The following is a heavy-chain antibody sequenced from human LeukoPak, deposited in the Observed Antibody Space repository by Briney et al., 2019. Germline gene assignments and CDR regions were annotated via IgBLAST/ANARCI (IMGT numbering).Heavy chain of an antibody. Sequence: GGSLRLSCAASGFTFSSYEMNWVRQAPGKGLEWVSYISSSGSTIYYADSVKGRFTISRDYAKNSLYLQMNSLRAEDTAVYYCARDGSSSRHDAFDIWGQGTMVTLS. CDR2: ISSSGSTI. V-gene: IGHV3-48*03. D-gene: IGHD6-6*01. CDR3: ARDGSSSRHDAFDI. J-gene: IGHJ3*02. CDR1: GFTFSSYE.